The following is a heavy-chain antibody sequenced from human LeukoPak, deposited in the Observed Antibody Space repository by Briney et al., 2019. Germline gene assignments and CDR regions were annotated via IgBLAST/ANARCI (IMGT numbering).Heavy chain of an antibody. CDR3: ATQLGATLRYFHH. D-gene: IGHD1-26*01. Sequence: SETLSLTCGVSNYSIRRGYYWVWIRQSPGEGLEWIGSIFRDGNTYYNPSLKSRVTISVDTSKNQFSLKLASVTDADTAVYYCATQLGATLRYFHHWGQGTLVLVSS. V-gene: IGHV4-38-2*01. CDR2: IFRDGNT. J-gene: IGHJ1*01. CDR1: NYSIRRGYY.